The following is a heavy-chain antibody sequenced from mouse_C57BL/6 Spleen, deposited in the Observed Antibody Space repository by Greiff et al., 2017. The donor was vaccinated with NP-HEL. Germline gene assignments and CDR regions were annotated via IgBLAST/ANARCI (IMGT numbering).Heavy chain of an antibody. Sequence: QVTLKESGPGILQSSQTLSLTCSFSGFSLSTSGMGVSWIRQPSGKGLEWLAHIYWDDDKRYNPSLKSRLTISKDTSRNQVFLKITSVDTADTATYYCARGITTVVATRYFDVWGTGTTVTVSS. CDR1: GFSLSTSGMG. J-gene: IGHJ1*03. D-gene: IGHD1-1*01. CDR3: ARGITTVVATRYFDV. CDR2: IYWDDDK. V-gene: IGHV8-12*01.